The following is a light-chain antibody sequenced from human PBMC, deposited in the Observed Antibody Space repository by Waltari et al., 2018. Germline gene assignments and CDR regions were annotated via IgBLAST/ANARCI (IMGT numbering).Light chain of an antibody. CDR1: SSDVVDYDY. CDR2: DVS. CDR3: SSYAGSNNLV. Sequence: QSALTQPPSASGSLGQSVTISCTGTSSDVVDYDYVSWFQQHPGKAPKLMIYDVSKRPSGVPDRLSGSKSGNTASLTVSGLQAEDEADYYCSSYAGSNNLVFGSGTKVTVL. J-gene: IGLJ1*01. V-gene: IGLV2-8*01.